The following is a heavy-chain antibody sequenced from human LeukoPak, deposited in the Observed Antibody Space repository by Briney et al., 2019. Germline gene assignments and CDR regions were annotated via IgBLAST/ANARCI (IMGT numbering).Heavy chain of an antibody. J-gene: IGHJ4*02. D-gene: IGHD2-2*01. V-gene: IGHV1-69*04. CDR2: IIPILGIA. CDR3: ARDGRYCSSTSCYQVY. CDR1: GGTFSSYT. Sequence: ASVKVSCKASGGTFSSYTISRVRQAPGQGLEWMGRIIPILGIANYAQKFQGRVTITADKSTSTAYMELSSLRSEDTAVYYCARDGRYCSSTSCYQVYWGQGTLVTVSS.